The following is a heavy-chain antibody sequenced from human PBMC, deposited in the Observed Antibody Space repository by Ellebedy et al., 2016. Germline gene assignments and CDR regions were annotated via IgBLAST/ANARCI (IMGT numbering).Heavy chain of an antibody. J-gene: IGHJ4*02. CDR3: RQGHYSHY. D-gene: IGHD2-21*01. Sequence: GESLKISXADSGFTIANFFMSWVRQAPGKGPEWVSTISGAGGNSYFADSVRGRFTISRDNSANKLYLQMSDLRPEDTALYYCRQGHYSHYWGQGTLVTVSS. CDR1: GFTIANFF. V-gene: IGHV3-23*01. CDR2: ISGAGGNS.